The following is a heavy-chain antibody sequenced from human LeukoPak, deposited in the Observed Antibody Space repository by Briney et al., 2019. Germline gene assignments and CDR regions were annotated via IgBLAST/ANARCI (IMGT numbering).Heavy chain of an antibody. J-gene: IGHJ5*02. V-gene: IGHV4-39*07. CDR3: ARGTVGYCSGGSRQGWFDP. CDR2: IYYSGST. Sequence: PSETLSLTCTVSGGSISSSGYYWGWIRQPPGKGLEWIGSIYYSGSTYYNPSLKSRVSISVDTSKNQFSLNLISVTAADTAVYYCARGTVGYCSGGSRQGWFDPWGQGTLVTVSS. D-gene: IGHD2-15*01. CDR1: GGSISSSGYY.